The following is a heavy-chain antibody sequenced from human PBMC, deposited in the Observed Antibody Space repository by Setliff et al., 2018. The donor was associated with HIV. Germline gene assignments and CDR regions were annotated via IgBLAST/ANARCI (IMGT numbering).Heavy chain of an antibody. J-gene: IGHJ3*02. CDR3: ILLGMHGAFDI. CDR2: IKSRVDGGTT. V-gene: IGHV3-15*01. Sequence: GGSLRLSCAGSGFNFKNAWMSWVRQAPGKGLEWVGRIKSRVDGGTTAYAAPLKGRFTISRDDSKNTLYLQMDSLSTEDTAVYYCILLGMHGAFDIWGQGTMVTVSS. CDR1: GFNFKNAW. D-gene: IGHD7-27*01.